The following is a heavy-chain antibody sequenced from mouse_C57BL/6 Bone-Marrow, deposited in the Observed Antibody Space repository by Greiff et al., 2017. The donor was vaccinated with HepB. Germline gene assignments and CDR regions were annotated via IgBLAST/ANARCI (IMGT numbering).Heavy chain of an antibody. Sequence: EVQLQESGAELVKPGASVKLSCTASGFSITDYYMHWVKQRTEQGLEWIGRIDPEDGETKYAPKFQGKATITADTSSNTAYLQLRSLTSEDTAVYYCARKLDYGSSYWYFGVWGTGTTVNVPS. CDR3: ARKLDYGSSYWYFGV. CDR2: IDPEDGET. D-gene: IGHD1-1*01. V-gene: IGHV14-2*01. J-gene: IGHJ1*03. CDR1: GFSITDYY.